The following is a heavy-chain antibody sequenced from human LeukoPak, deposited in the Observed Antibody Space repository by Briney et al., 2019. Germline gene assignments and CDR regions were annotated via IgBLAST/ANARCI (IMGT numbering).Heavy chain of an antibody. J-gene: IGHJ4*02. D-gene: IGHD6-6*01. CDR2: IYTSGST. V-gene: IGHV4-61*02. CDR1: GGSISSGSYY. Sequence: SQTLSLTCTVSGGSISSGSYYWSWIRQPAGNGLEWIGRIYTSGSTNYNPSLKSRVTISVDTSKNQFSLKLSSVTAADTAVYYCASGSSSSGGEGYWGQGTLVTVSS. CDR3: ASGSSSSGGEGY.